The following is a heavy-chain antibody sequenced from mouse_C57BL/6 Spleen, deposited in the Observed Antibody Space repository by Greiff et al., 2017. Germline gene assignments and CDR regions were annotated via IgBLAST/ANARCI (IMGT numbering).Heavy chain of an antibody. V-gene: IGHV1-50*01. CDR3: ARGGDEWYFDV. CDR1: GYTFTSYW. J-gene: IGHJ1*03. CDR2: IDPSDSYT. Sequence: VKLQQPGAELVKPGASVKLSCKASGYTFTSYWMQWVKQRPGQGLEWIGEIDPSDSYTNYNQKFKGKATLTVDTSSSPAYMQLSSLTSEDSAVYYCARGGDEWYFDVWGTGTTVTVSS.